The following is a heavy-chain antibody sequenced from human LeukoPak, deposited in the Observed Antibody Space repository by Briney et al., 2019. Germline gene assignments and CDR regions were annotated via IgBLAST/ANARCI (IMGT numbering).Heavy chain of an antibody. CDR2: ISSSGSTI. Sequence: KPGGSLRLSCAASGFTFSDYYMSWIRQAPGKGLEWVSYISSSGSTIYYADSVKGRFTISRDNAKNSLYLQMDSLRAEDTAVYYCARENNYYDSSGYSFDYWGQGTLVTVSS. CDR3: ARENNYYDSSGYSFDY. D-gene: IGHD3-22*01. J-gene: IGHJ4*02. V-gene: IGHV3-11*01. CDR1: GFTFSDYY.